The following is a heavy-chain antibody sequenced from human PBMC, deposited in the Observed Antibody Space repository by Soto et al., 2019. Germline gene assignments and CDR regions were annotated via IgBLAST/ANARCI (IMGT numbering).Heavy chain of an antibody. CDR2: IWNDGSDK. D-gene: IGHD3-10*01. J-gene: IGHJ4*02. CDR3: ARSDYNSGSFFDL. V-gene: IGHV3-33*01. Sequence: GGSLRLSCAASGFTISSYGMHWVRQAPGKGLEWVAVIWNDGSDKYCEDSVKGRVTISRDNSKNTLHLQMNSLRVEDTAVYYCARSDYNSGSFFDLWGQGTLVTVSP. CDR1: GFTISSYG.